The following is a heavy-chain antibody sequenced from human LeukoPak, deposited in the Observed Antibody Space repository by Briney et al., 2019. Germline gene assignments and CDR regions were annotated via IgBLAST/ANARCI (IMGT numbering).Heavy chain of an antibody. Sequence: SETLSLTCTVSGGSISTYYWNWIRQPPGKGLEWIGYIYHSGSTNYNPSLQSRVTISVDTSKNQFSLNLNSVTAADTAVYYCARYCRDGGCYDYWGQGTLVTVSS. D-gene: IGHD2-15*01. J-gene: IGHJ4*02. CDR3: ARYCRDGGCYDY. CDR2: IYHSGST. CDR1: GGSISTYY. V-gene: IGHV4-59*01.